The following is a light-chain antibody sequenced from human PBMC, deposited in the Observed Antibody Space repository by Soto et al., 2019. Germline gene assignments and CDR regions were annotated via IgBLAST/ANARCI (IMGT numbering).Light chain of an antibody. V-gene: IGKV3-11*01. CDR2: DAS. J-gene: IGKJ5*01. CDR3: QQRSNWPPG. Sequence: EIVLTQSPATLSLSPGEGATLSCRAGQSVSSYLAWYQQKPGQAPRLLIYDASNRATGIPARFSGSGSGTDFTLTISSLEPEDFAVYYCQQRSNWPPGFGQGTRLEIK. CDR1: QSVSSY.